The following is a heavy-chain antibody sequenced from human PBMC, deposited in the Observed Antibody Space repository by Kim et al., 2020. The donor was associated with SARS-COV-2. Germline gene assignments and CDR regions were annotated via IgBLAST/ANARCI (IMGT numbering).Heavy chain of an antibody. CDR3: ARGFSSTWQSF. CDR1: GFTFSDYA. V-gene: IGHV3-9*01. Sequence: GGSLRLSCTASGFTFSDYAMNLVRQAPGKGLEWVSGINWNSIRIAYADSVKGRFTISRDNAKKSLYLQMDSLRTEDTAFYYCARGFSSTWQSFWGQGTLVTVSS. D-gene: IGHD6-13*01. CDR2: INWNSIRI. J-gene: IGHJ4*02.